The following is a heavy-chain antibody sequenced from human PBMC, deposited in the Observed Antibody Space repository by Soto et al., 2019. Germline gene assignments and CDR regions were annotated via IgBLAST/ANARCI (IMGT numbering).Heavy chain of an antibody. CDR3: AKDGGGELGSYYYGMDV. D-gene: IGHD7-27*01. Sequence: QVHLVESGGGGVQPGRSLRLSCAASGLIFSGYAMYWVRQAPGKGLEWVAVVSYDGDTKYYADSVKGRFTTSRDNSKSTLFLQMDSLRAEDTAVYYCAKDGGGELGSYYYGMDVWGQGTTVTVSS. J-gene: IGHJ6*02. CDR1: GLIFSGYA. CDR2: VSYDGDTK. V-gene: IGHV3-30*18.